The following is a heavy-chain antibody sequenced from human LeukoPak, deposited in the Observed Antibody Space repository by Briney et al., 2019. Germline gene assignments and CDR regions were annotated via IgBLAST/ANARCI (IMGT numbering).Heavy chain of an antibody. CDR2: IYSGGST. CDR1: GFTVSSNY. J-gene: IGHJ4*02. Sequence: GGSLRLSCEASGFTVSSNYMSWVRQAPGKGLEWVSVIYSGGSTYYADSVKGRFTISRDNSKNTLYLQMNSLRAEDTAVYYCARGSSGWYYFDYWGQGTLVTVSS. CDR3: ARGSSGWYYFDY. D-gene: IGHD6-19*01. V-gene: IGHV3-53*01.